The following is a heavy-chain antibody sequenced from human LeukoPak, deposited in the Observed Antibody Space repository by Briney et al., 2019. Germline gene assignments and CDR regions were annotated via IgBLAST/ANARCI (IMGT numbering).Heavy chain of an antibody. CDR1: GYIFTKYV. Sequence: ASVKVSCKASGYIFTKYVVHWVRQAPGQRPEWMGWIKAGNGDTKYSQNFQDRLTITRDTSASTVYMELSSLTSEDTALYFCARDDCGDTCYPGGYWGQGTLVTVSS. CDR2: IKAGNGDT. V-gene: IGHV1-3*01. CDR3: ARDDCGDTCYPGGY. J-gene: IGHJ4*02. D-gene: IGHD2-21*01.